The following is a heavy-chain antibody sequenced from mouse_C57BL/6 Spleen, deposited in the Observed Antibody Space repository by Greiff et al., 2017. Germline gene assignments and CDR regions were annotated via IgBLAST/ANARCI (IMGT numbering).Heavy chain of an antibody. CDR2: INPNNGGT. CDR3: AREGNWDFDY. Sequence: EVQLQQSGPELVKPGASVKISCKASGYTFTDYYMNWVKQSHGKSLEWIGDINPNNGGTSYNQKFKGKATLTVDKSSSTAYMELRSLTSEDSAVYYCAREGNWDFDYWGQGTTLTVSS. D-gene: IGHD4-1*01. J-gene: IGHJ2*01. V-gene: IGHV1-26*01. CDR1: GYTFTDYY.